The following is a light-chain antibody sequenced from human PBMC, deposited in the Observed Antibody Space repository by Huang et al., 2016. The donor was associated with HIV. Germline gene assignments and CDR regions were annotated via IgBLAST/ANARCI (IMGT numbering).Light chain of an antibody. J-gene: IGKJ4*01. CDR2: GAS. Sequence: DIVLTQSPGTLSLSPGERATLSCRASPSLGSSSLAWYQQKAGQAPGLLMYGASSRATGIPDRFRGSGSGTDFTLSISRLEPEDFAVYYCQQYDSSPVTFGGGTKVEIK. V-gene: IGKV3-20*01. CDR3: QQYDSSPVT. CDR1: PSLGSSS.